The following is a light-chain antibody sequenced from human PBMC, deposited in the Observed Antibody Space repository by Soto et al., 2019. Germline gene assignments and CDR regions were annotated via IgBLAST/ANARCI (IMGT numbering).Light chain of an antibody. J-gene: IGKJ4*01. CDR3: QQRSNWPQVT. CDR1: QSVSSY. CDR2: DAS. V-gene: IGKV3-11*01. Sequence: TLSLSPGERATLSCRASQSVSSYLAWYQQKPGQAPRLLIYDASNRATGIPARFSGSGSGTDFTLTISSLEPEDFAVYYCQQRSNWPQVTFGGGTKVDIK.